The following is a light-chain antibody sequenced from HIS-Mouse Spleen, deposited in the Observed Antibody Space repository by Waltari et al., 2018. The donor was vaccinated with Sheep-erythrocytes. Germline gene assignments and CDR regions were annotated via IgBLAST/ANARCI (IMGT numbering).Light chain of an antibody. CDR1: SSAVGSYNL. Sequence: QSALTQPASVSGSPGQSITISCPGTSSAVGSYNLVSWYQQHPGKAPKPMIYEGSKRPSGVSNRFSGSKSGNTASLTISGLQAEDEADYYCCSYAGSSTPWVFGGGTKLTVL. J-gene: IGLJ3*02. V-gene: IGLV2-23*01. CDR3: CSYAGSSTPWV. CDR2: EGS.